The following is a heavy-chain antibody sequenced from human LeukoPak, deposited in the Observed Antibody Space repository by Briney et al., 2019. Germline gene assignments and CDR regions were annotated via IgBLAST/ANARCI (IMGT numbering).Heavy chain of an antibody. CDR1: GFSFSENW. J-gene: IGHJ1*01. D-gene: IGHD7-27*01. CDR2: IRPDGNVA. Sequence: PGGSLRLSCEASGFSFSENWMSWVRQAPGKGPEWVANIRPDGNVAFHVDFVKGRFSISRDSAKNTLYLQMNGLRVEDTALYYCARDDHWGWDKWGRGTLVTVSS. V-gene: IGHV3-7*01. CDR3: ARDDHWGWDK.